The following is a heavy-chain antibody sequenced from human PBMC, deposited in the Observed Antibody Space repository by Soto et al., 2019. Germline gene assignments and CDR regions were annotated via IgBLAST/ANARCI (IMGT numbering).Heavy chain of an antibody. CDR2: IYSSGNT. D-gene: IGHD6-13*01. V-gene: IGHV4-39*07. Sequence: SETLSLTCTVSGVSISRYSYYWGWIRQPPGKGRDWIGRIYSSGNTNYNPSLKSRVTMSVDTSKNQFSLKLSSVTAADTAVYYCARDGLFDSSSWYVAGYYYYGMDVWGQGTTVTVSS. J-gene: IGHJ6*02. CDR1: GVSISRYSYY. CDR3: ARDGLFDSSSWYVAGYYYYGMDV.